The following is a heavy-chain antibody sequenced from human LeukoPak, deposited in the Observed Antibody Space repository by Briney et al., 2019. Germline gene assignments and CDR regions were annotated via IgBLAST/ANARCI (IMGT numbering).Heavy chain of an antibody. J-gene: IGHJ4*02. CDR3: AQGHYVGNSEFLDN. Sequence: GGSLRLSCAASGFTFSSYSMNWVRQAPGKGLEWVALIYNDGGLPNYLDSVRGRFTISRDNSKNTLYLQMDSLSVEDTAVYYCAQGHYVGNSEFLDNWGQGSLVIVSS. CDR2: IYNDGGLP. D-gene: IGHD4-23*01. CDR1: GFTFSSYS. V-gene: IGHV3-33*08.